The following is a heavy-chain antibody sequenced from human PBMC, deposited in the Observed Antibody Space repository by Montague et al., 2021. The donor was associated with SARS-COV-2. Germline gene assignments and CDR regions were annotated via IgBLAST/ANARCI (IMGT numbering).Heavy chain of an antibody. Sequence: SLRLSCAASGFTFSNYFMNWVRQAPGQGLEWVSSLSGSSTHKYYSDSLKGRFTISRDNAKNSLYLQINSLRAEGTAVYYCARGYLDVWSGNHYGMDVWGQGTTVTVSS. CDR1: GFTFSNYF. V-gene: IGHV3-21*01. J-gene: IGHJ6*02. CDR3: ARGYLDVWSGNHYGMDV. CDR2: LSGSSTHK. D-gene: IGHD3-3*01.